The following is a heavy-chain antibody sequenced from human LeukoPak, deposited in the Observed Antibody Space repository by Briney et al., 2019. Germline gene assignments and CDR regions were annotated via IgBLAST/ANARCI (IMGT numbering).Heavy chain of an antibody. D-gene: IGHD3-9*01. CDR2: VSGDGSST. CDR3: ALGLVTDY. Sequence: GGSLRLSCAASGFTFSSHWMYWVRQAPGKGLVWVSRVSGDGSSTSYADSVKGRFTISRDNAKNTLYLQMNSLRADDTAVYYCALGLVTDYWGQGTLVTVSS. J-gene: IGHJ4*02. V-gene: IGHV3-74*01. CDR1: GFTFSSHW.